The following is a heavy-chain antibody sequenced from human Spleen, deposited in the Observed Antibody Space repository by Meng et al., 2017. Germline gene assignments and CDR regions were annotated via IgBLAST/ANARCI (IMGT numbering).Heavy chain of an antibody. D-gene: IGHD6-13*01. CDR1: GGSFSGYY. V-gene: IGHV4-34*01. CDR3: ARGPGIAAAGKPFDY. Sequence: VRVQECGAGLFTPSETLSLPCAVYGGSFSGYYWSWIRQPPGKGLEWIGEINHSGSTNYNPSLKSRVTISVDTSKNQFSLKLSSVTAADTAVYYCARGPGIAAAGKPFDYWGQGTLVTVSS. J-gene: IGHJ4*02. CDR2: INHSGST.